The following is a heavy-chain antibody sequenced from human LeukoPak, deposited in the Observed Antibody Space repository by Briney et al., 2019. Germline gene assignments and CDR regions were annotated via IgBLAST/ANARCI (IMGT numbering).Heavy chain of an antibody. CDR1: GFTFSSYG. J-gene: IGHJ5*02. CDR3: AKDHYCSGGSCYSGVSDWFDP. D-gene: IGHD2-15*01. Sequence: GGSLRLSCAASGFTFSSYGMHWVRQAPGKGLEWVGFIRYDGSNKYYADSVKGRFTISRDNSKNTLYLQMNSLRAEDTAVYYCAKDHYCSGGSCYSGVSDWFDPWGQGTLVSVSS. CDR2: IRYDGSNK. V-gene: IGHV3-30*02.